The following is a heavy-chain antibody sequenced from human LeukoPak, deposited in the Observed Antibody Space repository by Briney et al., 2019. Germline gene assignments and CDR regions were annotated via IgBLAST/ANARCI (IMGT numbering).Heavy chain of an antibody. CDR3: ARGRLWFGELWDWFDP. CDR2: MNPNSGNT. Sequence: ASVKVSCKASGYTFTSYDINWVRQATGQGLEWRGWMNPNSGNTGYAQKFQGRVTMTRNTSISTAYMELSSLRSEDTAVYYCARGRLWFGELWDWFDPWGQGTLVTASS. V-gene: IGHV1-8*01. J-gene: IGHJ5*02. CDR1: GYTFTSYD. D-gene: IGHD3-10*01.